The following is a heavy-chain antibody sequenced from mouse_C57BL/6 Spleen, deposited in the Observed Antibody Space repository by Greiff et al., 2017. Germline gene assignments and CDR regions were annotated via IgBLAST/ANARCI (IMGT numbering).Heavy chain of an antibody. CDR1: GYTFTDYY. CDR2: INPYNGGT. J-gene: IGHJ4*01. D-gene: IGHD1-1*01. V-gene: IGHV1-19*01. Sequence: EVQLHQSGPVLVKPGASVKMSCKASGYTFTDYYMNWVKQSHGKSLEWIGVINPYNGGTSYNQKFKGKATLTVDKSSSTAYMELNSLTSEDSAVYYCATYYGSSYAMDYWGQGTSVTVSS. CDR3: ATYYGSSYAMDY.